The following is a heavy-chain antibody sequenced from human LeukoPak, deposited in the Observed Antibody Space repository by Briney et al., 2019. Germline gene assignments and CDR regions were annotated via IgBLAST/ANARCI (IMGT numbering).Heavy chain of an antibody. V-gene: IGHV4-59*08. Sequence: LETLCLTCTVSGSSIGDDYWSWIRQPPGKAPEWVGYVHSSGNTNYNPSRKSRVTITVDTSKNQLSLRLTSVTAADTAVYFCARQSGNYFLDYFDYGGQETGDTVSS. CDR1: GSSIGDDY. CDR2: VHSSGNT. J-gene: IGHJ4*02. CDR3: ARQSGNYFLDYFDY. D-gene: IGHD2/OR15-2a*01.